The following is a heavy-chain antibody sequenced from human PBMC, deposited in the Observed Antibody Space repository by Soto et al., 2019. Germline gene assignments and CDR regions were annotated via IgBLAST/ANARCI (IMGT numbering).Heavy chain of an antibody. Sequence: QVQLQESGPGLVKPSGTLSLTCAVSSGSVFSSNWWSWVRLPPGKGLEGIGETRKSGGANYNPSLKSRVTITVDRSRNHILLELSPLTAADTAVYYCASHLVMAGTRGFDHWGLGTLVTVSS. J-gene: IGHJ4*02. D-gene: IGHD6-19*01. V-gene: IGHV4-4*02. CDR2: TRKSGGA. CDR1: SGSVFSSNW. CDR3: ASHLVMAGTRGFDH.